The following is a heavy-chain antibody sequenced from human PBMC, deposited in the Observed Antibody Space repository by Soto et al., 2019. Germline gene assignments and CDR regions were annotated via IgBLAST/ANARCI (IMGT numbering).Heavy chain of an antibody. D-gene: IGHD3-22*01. CDR3: ARDRGYYDSSGYYNYYYYGMDV. Sequence: PGGSLRLSCAASGFTVSSNYMSWVRQAPGKGLEWVSVIYSGGSTYYADSVKGRFTISRDNSKNTLYLQMNSLRAEDTAVYYCARDRGYYDSSGYYNYYYYGMDVWGQRTTVTVSS. J-gene: IGHJ6*02. CDR2: IYSGGST. CDR1: GFTVSSNY. V-gene: IGHV3-53*01.